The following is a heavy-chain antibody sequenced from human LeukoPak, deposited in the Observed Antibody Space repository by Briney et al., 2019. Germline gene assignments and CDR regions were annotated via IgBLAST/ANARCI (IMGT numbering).Heavy chain of an antibody. Sequence: GGSLRLSCTASGFIFGDYAMSWVRQAPGKGLEWVGFIRNKAYGGTTEYVASVKGRFTISRDDSKSIAYLQMNSLKTEDTAVYYCTRGITGTRVDYWGQGTLVTVSS. CDR1: GFIFGDYA. CDR2: IRNKAYGGTT. V-gene: IGHV3-49*04. CDR3: TRGITGTRVDY. D-gene: IGHD1-7*01. J-gene: IGHJ4*02.